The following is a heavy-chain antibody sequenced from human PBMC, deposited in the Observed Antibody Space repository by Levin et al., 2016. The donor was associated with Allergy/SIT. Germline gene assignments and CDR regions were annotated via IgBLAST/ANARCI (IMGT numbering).Heavy chain of an antibody. CDR2: IYPGDSDT. D-gene: IGHD6-13*01. Sequence: VRQMPGKGLEWMGIIYPGDSDTRYSPSFQGQVTISADKSISTAYLQWSSLKASDTAMYYCARFPYSSSWYYFDYWGQGTLVTVSS. CDR3: ARFPYSSSWYYFDY. V-gene: IGHV5-51*01. J-gene: IGHJ4*02.